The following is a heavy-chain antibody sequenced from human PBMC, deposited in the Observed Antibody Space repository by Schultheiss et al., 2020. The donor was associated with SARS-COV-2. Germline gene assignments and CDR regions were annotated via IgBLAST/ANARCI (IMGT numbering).Heavy chain of an antibody. CDR2: FDPEDGET. CDR3: ATGSPFWSGYRRVWFDP. J-gene: IGHJ5*02. V-gene: IGHV1-24*01. Sequence: GESLKISCKASGYTFTSYGISWVRQAPGQGLEWMGGFDPEDGETIYAQKFQGRVTMTEDTSTDTAYMELSSLRSEDTAVYYCATGSPFWSGYRRVWFDPWGQGTLVTVSS. D-gene: IGHD3-3*01. CDR1: GYTFTSYG.